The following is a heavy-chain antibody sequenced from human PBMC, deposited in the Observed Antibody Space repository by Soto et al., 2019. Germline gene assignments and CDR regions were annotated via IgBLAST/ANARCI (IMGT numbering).Heavy chain of an antibody. CDR1: GGSISSGNYY. Sequence: SETLSLTCTVSGGSISSGNYYWSWIRQPPGKGLEWIGYIYYSGSTYYNPSLKSRVTISIDTSKYQFSLKLSSVTAADTAVYYCARDGRSGSYLVPAFDYWGQGTPVTVSS. J-gene: IGHJ4*02. CDR2: IYYSGST. CDR3: ARDGRSGSYLVPAFDY. D-gene: IGHD1-26*01. V-gene: IGHV4-61*01.